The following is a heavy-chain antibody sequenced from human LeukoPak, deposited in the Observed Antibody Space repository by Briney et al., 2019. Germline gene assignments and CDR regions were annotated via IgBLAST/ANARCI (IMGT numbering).Heavy chain of an antibody. CDR1: GFTFSTYA. V-gene: IGHV3-23*01. Sequence: PGGSLRLSCAASGFTFSTYAMTWVRQAPGKGLEWVSGISAGGDRTYYADSVKGRFTISRDNSKNTLYLQMNSLRAEDTAEYYCARSTVGTSCCTAVDYWGQGTLGTVSS. CDR3: ARSTVGTSCCTAVDY. J-gene: IGHJ4*02. D-gene: IGHD1-26*01. CDR2: ISAGGDRT.